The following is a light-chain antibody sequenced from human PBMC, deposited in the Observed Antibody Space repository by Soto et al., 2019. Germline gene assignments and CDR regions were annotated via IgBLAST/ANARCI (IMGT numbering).Light chain of an antibody. Sequence: DIQMTQSPSSLSASVGDRVTITCRPSQNIYNFLNWFQQRPGKAPKLLIYDASTLQSGVPSRFSGTASGTLFTLVISGLQPDDLATYYCQQSYSTPTFGRGTKEEIK. CDR3: QQSYSTPT. J-gene: IGKJ1*01. CDR2: DAS. V-gene: IGKV1-39*01. CDR1: QNIYNF.